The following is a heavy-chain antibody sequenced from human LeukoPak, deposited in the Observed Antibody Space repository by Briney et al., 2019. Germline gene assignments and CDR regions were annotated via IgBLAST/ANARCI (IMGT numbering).Heavy chain of an antibody. CDR3: ARREAIAAAGIDY. CDR2: IYSGDSDT. D-gene: IGHD6-13*01. CDR1: GYSFTSHW. Sequence: GESLKISCKGSGYSFTSHWIGWVRQMPGKGLEWMGIIYSGDSDTRYSPSFQGQVTISADKSISTAYLQWSSLKASDTAMYYCARREAIAAAGIDYWGQGTLVTVSS. V-gene: IGHV5-51*01. J-gene: IGHJ4*02.